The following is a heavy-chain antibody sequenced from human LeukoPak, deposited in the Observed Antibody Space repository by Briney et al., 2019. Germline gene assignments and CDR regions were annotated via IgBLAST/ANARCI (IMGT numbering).Heavy chain of an antibody. CDR3: ARDTSSSWYFWFDP. D-gene: IGHD6-13*01. Sequence: GGSLRLSCAASGFTFSSYSMNWVRQAPGKGLEWVSYISSSSSTIYYADSVKGRFTISRDNAKNSLYLQMNSLRAEDTAVYYCARDTSSSWYFWFDPWGQGTLVTVSS. CDR1: GFTFSSYS. J-gene: IGHJ5*02. CDR2: ISSSSSTI. V-gene: IGHV3-48*01.